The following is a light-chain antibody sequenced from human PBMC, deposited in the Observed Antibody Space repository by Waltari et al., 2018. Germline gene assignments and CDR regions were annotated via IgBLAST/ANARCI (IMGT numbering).Light chain of an antibody. CDR1: QSVGSS. CDR3: QHYVSLPGT. CDR2: GAS. V-gene: IGKV3-20*01. Sequence: EIVLTQSPGPPSLSPGERATLSCRASQSVGSSLAWYQQKPGQAPRLLIYGASIRATGIPDRFSGGGSGTDFSLIISRLESGAVAAYHCQHYVSLPGTFGQGTKVEIK. J-gene: IGKJ1*01.